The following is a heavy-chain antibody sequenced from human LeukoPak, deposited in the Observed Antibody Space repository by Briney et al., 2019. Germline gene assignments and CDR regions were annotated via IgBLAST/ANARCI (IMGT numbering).Heavy chain of an antibody. V-gene: IGHV4-59*08. D-gene: IGHD3-22*01. J-gene: IGHJ5*02. CDR1: GGSIRSYY. Sequence: SETLSLTCTVSGGSIRSYYWSWIRQPPGKGLEWIGYIYYSGSTNYNPSLKSRVSISVDTSKNQFSLKLSSVTAADTAVYYCARLYYDSRGYYWFDRWGQGTLVTVSS. CDR2: IYYSGST. CDR3: ARLYYDSRGYYWFDR.